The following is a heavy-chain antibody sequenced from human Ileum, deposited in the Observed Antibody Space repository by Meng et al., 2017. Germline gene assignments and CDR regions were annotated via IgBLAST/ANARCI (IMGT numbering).Heavy chain of an antibody. Sequence: QLRLQESGPGLVKPSETLSLTCSVSSCYFTNNNYYWVWIRRPPGKGLEWIGSIYYGGSTYYHPSLKSRVTISVDTSTNQFSLKLISVTAADTAVYYCARRAHYGDPPRWGQGTLVTVSS. V-gene: IGHV4-39*01. CDR3: ARRAHYGDPPR. D-gene: IGHD4-17*01. CDR1: SCYFTNNNYY. CDR2: IYYGGST. J-gene: IGHJ4*02.